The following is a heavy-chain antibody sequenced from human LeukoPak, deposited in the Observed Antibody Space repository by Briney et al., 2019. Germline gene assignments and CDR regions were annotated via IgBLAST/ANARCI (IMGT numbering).Heavy chain of an antibody. J-gene: IGHJ4*02. D-gene: IGHD3-22*01. CDR2: IRAYNGNT. Sequence: ASVKDSCQASGYTFTSSGISWVRQARGKGLEWMGWIRAYNGNTNHAQKLRGRVTMTDDTSTSTAYMELRSLRSDDTAVYYCARDGGWLLERFDYWGQGTLVTVSS. CDR1: GYTFTSSG. V-gene: IGHV1-18*01. CDR3: ARDGGWLLERFDY.